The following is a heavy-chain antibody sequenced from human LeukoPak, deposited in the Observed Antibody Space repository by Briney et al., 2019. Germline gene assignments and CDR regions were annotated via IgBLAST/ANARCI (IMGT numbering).Heavy chain of an antibody. Sequence: KTSETLSLTCTVSGGSISSYYWSWIRQPPGKGLEWIGYIYTSGSTNYNPSLKSRVTISVDTSKNQFSLKLSSVTAADTAVYYCASLSSGWYSYQHWGQGTLVTVSS. CDR1: GGSISSYY. V-gene: IGHV4-4*09. CDR3: ASLSSGWYSYQH. J-gene: IGHJ1*01. CDR2: IYTSGST. D-gene: IGHD6-19*01.